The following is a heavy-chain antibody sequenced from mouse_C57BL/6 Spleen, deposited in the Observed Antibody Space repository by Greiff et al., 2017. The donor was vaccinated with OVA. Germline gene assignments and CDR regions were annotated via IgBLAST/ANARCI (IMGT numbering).Heavy chain of an antibody. Sequence: LVESGPELVKPGASVKISCKASGYAFSSSWMNWVKQRPGKGLEWIGRIYPGDGDTNYNGKFKGKATLTADKSSSTAYMQLSSLTSEDSAVYFCARSWGYQYYFDYWGQGTTLTVSS. CDR1: GYAFSSSW. CDR3: ARSWGYQYYFDY. J-gene: IGHJ2*01. V-gene: IGHV1-82*01. D-gene: IGHD2-2*01. CDR2: IYPGDGDT.